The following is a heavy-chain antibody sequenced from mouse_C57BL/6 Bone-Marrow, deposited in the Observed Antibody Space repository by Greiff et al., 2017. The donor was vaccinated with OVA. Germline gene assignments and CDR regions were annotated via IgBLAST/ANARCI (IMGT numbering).Heavy chain of an antibody. Sequence: QVQLKQPGAELVKPGASVKLSCKASGYTFTSYWMHWVKQRPGQGLEWIGMIHPNSGSTNYNEKFKSKATLTVEKSSSTAYMQLSSLTSEDSAVYYCARWSMVTTYYFDYWGQGTTLTVSS. CDR1: GYTFTSYW. CDR3: ARWSMVTTYYFDY. CDR2: IHPNSGST. V-gene: IGHV1-64*01. J-gene: IGHJ2*01. D-gene: IGHD2-2*01.